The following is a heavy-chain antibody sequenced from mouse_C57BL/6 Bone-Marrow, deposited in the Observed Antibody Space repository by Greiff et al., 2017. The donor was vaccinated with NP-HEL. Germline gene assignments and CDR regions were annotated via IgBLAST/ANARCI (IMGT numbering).Heavy chain of an antibody. CDR3: AKNGGYYYGSSLWYFDV. V-gene: IGHV2-5*01. Sequence: QVQLQQSGPGLVQPSQSLSITCTVSGFSLTSYGVHWVRQSPGKGLEWLGVIWRGGSTDYNVAFMSRLSITKDNSKSQVFFKMNSLQADDTAIYYCAKNGGYYYGSSLWYFDVWGTGTTVTVSS. CDR2: IWRGGST. J-gene: IGHJ1*03. D-gene: IGHD1-1*01. CDR1: GFSLTSYG.